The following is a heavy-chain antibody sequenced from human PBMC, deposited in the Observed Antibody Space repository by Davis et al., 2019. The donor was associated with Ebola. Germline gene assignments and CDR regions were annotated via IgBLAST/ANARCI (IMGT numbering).Heavy chain of an antibody. Sequence: GESLKISCAASGFTFSGSAMHWVRQASGKGLEWVGRNRSKANSYATAYAASVKGRFTISRDDSKNTAYLQMNSLKTEDTAVYYCTRRDYDILTGYYYYGMDVWGQGTTVTVSS. D-gene: IGHD3-9*01. CDR2: NRSKANSYAT. J-gene: IGHJ6*02. V-gene: IGHV3-73*01. CDR3: TRRDYDILTGYYYYGMDV. CDR1: GFTFSGSA.